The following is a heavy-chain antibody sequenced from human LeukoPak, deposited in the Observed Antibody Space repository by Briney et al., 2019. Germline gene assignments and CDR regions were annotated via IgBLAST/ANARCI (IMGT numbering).Heavy chain of an antibody. V-gene: IGHV3-7*01. CDR2: IKHDGSDK. Sequence: PGGSLRLSCAASGFTFSSSWMSWVRQAPGKGLEWVANIKHDGSDKYYVDSVEGRFTISRDNSKNTLYLQMNSLRAEDTAVYYCARGGKRAILRFLEWLPGHDYWGQGTLVTVSS. CDR1: GFTFSSSW. CDR3: ARGGKRAILRFLEWLPGHDY. D-gene: IGHD3-3*01. J-gene: IGHJ4*02.